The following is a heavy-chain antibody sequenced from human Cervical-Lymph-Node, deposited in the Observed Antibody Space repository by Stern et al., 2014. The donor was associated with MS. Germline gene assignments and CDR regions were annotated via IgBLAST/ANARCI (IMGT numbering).Heavy chain of an antibody. CDR2: ISSSSNYI. CDR1: GFTFSSYS. Sequence: VQLVESGGGLVKPGGSLRLSCAASGFTFSSYSMNWVRQAPGQGLEWVSSISSSSNYIYYADSVNGRLPISREDAQPSLYQTINSLRAEDTAVYYCTRDSSSWYSADYWGQGTLVTVSS. CDR3: TRDSSSWYSADY. D-gene: IGHD6-13*01. J-gene: IGHJ4*02. V-gene: IGHV3-21*01.